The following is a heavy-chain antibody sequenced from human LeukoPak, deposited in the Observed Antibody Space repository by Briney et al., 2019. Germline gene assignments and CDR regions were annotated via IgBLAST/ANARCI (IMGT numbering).Heavy chain of an antibody. CDR3: ARHYYDSSGYYYVRY. J-gene: IGHJ4*02. D-gene: IGHD3-22*01. Sequence: SETLSLTCTVSGGSISSGSYYWGWIRQPPGKGPEWIGSLYYTGNTYYNPSLKSRVTISLDTSKNQFSLKLSSVTAADSAVYYCARHYYDSSGYYYVRYWGQGTLVTVSS. V-gene: IGHV4-39*01. CDR1: GGSISSGSYY. CDR2: LYYTGNT.